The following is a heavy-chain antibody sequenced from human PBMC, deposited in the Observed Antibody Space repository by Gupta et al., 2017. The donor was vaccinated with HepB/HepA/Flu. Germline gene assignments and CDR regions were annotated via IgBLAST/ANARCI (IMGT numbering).Heavy chain of an antibody. Sequence: QVQLVESGGGVVQPGRSLRLSCAAAGFTFSTDGMHWVRQAPGKGLEWVAAIWYDGSNKYYADSVKGRVTISRDNSKNTLYRQMSSLRAEETAMYYCARGPSYYDSVSAYLGIGYWGQGTLVTVSS. CDR1: GFTFSTDG. CDR2: IWYDGSNK. D-gene: IGHD3-9*01. J-gene: IGHJ4*02. V-gene: IGHV3-33*01. CDR3: ARGPSYYDSVSAYLGIGY.